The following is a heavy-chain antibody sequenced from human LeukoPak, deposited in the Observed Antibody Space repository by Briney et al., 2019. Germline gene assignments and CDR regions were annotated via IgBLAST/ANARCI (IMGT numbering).Heavy chain of an antibody. CDR3: ARGGYSYGTSAMDV. CDR1: GFTFSSYS. Sequence: PGGTLRLSCAVSGFTFSSYSMNWVRRAPGKGLEWVSSISSSSSYIYYADSVKGRFTISRDNAKNSLYLQMNSLRAEDTAVYYCARGGYSYGTSAMDVWGKGTTVTVSS. D-gene: IGHD5-18*01. V-gene: IGHV3-21*01. J-gene: IGHJ6*03. CDR2: ISSSSSYI.